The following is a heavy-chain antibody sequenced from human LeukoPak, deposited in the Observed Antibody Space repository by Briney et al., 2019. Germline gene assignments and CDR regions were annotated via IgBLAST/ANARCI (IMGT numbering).Heavy chain of an antibody. Sequence: GGSLRLSCAASGFTFSSYAMSWVRQAPGKGLEWVANIKQDGSEKYYVDPVKGRFTISRDNAKNSLYLQMNSLRAEDTAVYYCARVRGSSWYDAFDIWGQGTMVTVSS. CDR1: GFTFSSYA. CDR3: ARVRGSSWYDAFDI. CDR2: IKQDGSEK. J-gene: IGHJ3*02. D-gene: IGHD6-13*01. V-gene: IGHV3-7*01.